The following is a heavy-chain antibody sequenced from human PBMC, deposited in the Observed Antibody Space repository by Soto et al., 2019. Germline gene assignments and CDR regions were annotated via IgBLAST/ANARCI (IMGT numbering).Heavy chain of an antibody. V-gene: IGHV3-23*01. CDR3: AKDKPNDRTPCSYGYDWFDP. J-gene: IGHJ5*02. CDR1: GFTFSSYA. D-gene: IGHD5-18*01. CDR2: ISGSGGST. Sequence: GGSLRLSCAASGFTFSSYAMSWVRQAPGKGLEWVSVISGSGGSTYYADSVKGRFTISRDNSKNTLYLQMNSLRAEDTAVYYCAKDKPNDRTPCSYGYDWFDPWGQGTLVTVSS.